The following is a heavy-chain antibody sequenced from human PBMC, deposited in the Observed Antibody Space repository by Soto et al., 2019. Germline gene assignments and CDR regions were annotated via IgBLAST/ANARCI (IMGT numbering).Heavy chain of an antibody. CDR1: GFTFSSYA. CDR2: IYSGGAT. Sequence: GGSLRLSXAASGFTFSSYAMSWVRQAPGKGLEWVSVIYSGGATHYADSVKGRFTISRDNSRNTLYLQMNSLRAEDTAVYYCARGYDSSGLDYWGQGTLVTVSS. V-gene: IGHV3-23*01. J-gene: IGHJ4*02. D-gene: IGHD3-22*01. CDR3: ARGYDSSGLDY.